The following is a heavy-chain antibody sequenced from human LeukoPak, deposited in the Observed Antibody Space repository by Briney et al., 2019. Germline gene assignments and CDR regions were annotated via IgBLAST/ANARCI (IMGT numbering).Heavy chain of an antibody. Sequence: NPSETLSLTCTVSGGSISSYSWSWIRQPPGKGLELIWDLYYSGSTNTNPSLRSRVTISVDTSKNHFSLKLTSVTAADTAVYYFARDLNYFDYWGQGTLVTVSS. V-gene: IGHV4-59*01. CDR2: LYYSGST. J-gene: IGHJ4*02. CDR1: GGSISSYS. CDR3: ARDLNYFDY.